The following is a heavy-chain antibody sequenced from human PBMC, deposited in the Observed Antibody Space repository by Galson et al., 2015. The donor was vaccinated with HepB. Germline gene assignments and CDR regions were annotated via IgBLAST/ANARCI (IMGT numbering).Heavy chain of an antibody. J-gene: IGHJ6*02. Sequence: SLRLSCAASEFTFSSYWMSWVRQAPGKGLEWVANIKQDGSEKYYVDSVKGRFTISRDNAKNSLYLQMNSLRAEDTAVYYCARDSGAYCGGDCYSYYYYYYGLDVWGQGTTVTVSS. D-gene: IGHD2-21*02. CDR3: ARDSGAYCGGDCYSYYYYYYGLDV. CDR1: EFTFSSYW. V-gene: IGHV3-7*03. CDR2: IKQDGSEK.